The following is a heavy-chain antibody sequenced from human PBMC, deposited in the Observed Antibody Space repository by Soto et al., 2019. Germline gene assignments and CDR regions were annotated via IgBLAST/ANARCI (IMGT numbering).Heavy chain of an antibody. CDR2: VSDSGGST. V-gene: IGHV3-23*01. J-gene: IGHJ3*01. D-gene: IGHD2-2*01. CDR3: AKPVFVPTAMVGTFDV. Sequence: LILSCAASGFTFSSFAMTWVRHAPVKVLDWVSTVSDSGGSTYYADSVKGRFTISRDNYKNTVFLQMNSLRAEDTAVYYCAKPVFVPTAMVGTFDVWGQGTMVTVSS. CDR1: GFTFSSFA.